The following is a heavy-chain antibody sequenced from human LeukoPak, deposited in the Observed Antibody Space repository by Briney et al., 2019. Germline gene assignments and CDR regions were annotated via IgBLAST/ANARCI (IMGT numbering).Heavy chain of an antibody. Sequence: SETLSLTCTVSGGSISSSSYYWGWIRQPPGKGLEWIGSIYYSGSTYYNPSLKSRVTISVGTSKNQFSLKLSSVTAADTAVYYCARDRLNNHHYHRSSAIDYWGQGTLVTVSS. CDR1: GGSISSSSYY. D-gene: IGHD6-6*01. V-gene: IGHV4-39*07. J-gene: IGHJ4*02. CDR2: IYYSGST. CDR3: ARDRLNNHHYHRSSAIDY.